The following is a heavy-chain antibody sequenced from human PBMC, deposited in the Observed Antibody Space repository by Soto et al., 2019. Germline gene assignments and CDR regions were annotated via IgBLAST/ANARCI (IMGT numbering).Heavy chain of an antibody. V-gene: IGHV3-30-3*01. Sequence: PGGSLRLSCAASGFTFSAYAMHWVRQAPGKGLEWVAVISHDATNTYYTDSMKGRFTISRDNSKNTLYLQINTLSAADTAVYHCAREGAQYYLDYWCQGTLVTVSS. CDR1: GFTFSAYA. CDR2: ISHDATNT. CDR3: AREGAQYYLDY. D-gene: IGHD3-16*01. J-gene: IGHJ4*02.